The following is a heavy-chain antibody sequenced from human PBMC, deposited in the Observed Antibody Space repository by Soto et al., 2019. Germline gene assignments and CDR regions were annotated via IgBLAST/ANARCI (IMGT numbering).Heavy chain of an antibody. CDR3: ARDLWGGTWSDAFDI. Sequence: GGSLRLSCAASGFTFSSYAMRWVRQAPGKGLEWVAVISYDGSNKYYADSVKGRFTISRDNSKNTLYLQMNSLRAEDTAVYYCARDLWGGTWSDAFDIWGQGTMVTVSS. V-gene: IGHV3-30-3*01. D-gene: IGHD3-3*01. CDR1: GFTFSSYA. CDR2: ISYDGSNK. J-gene: IGHJ3*02.